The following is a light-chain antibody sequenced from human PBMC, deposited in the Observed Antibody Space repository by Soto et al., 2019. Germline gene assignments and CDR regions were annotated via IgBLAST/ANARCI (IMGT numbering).Light chain of an antibody. J-gene: IGKJ1*01. V-gene: IGKV3-20*01. CDR2: GAS. CDR3: QQYGSSPPT. Sequence: IVLTQSPGTLSLSPGERTTLSCRASQSTSRHLAWYQQKPGQGPRLLIYGASSRATGTPDRFSGSGSGTDFTLTINRLEPEDFALYYCQQYGSSPPTFGQGTKVDIK. CDR1: QSTSRH.